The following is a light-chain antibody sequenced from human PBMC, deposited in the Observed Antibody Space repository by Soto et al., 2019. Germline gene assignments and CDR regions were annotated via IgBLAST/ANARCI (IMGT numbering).Light chain of an antibody. CDR3: QQYNSYTWT. CDR1: QSISSW. V-gene: IGKV1-5*03. Sequence: DIQMTQSPSTLSASVGDRVTITCRASQSISSWLAWYQRKPGKAPKLLIYKASRLHSGVSSRFSGSESGTEFTLTISSLQPDDFATYYCQQYNSYTWTFGQGTKVDIK. J-gene: IGKJ1*01. CDR2: KAS.